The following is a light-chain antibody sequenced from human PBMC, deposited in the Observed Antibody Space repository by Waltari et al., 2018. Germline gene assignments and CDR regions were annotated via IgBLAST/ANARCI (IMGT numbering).Light chain of an antibody. CDR2: DVN. Sequence: QSALTQPASVSGSPGQSITISCTGTSRDVGGYNYVSWYQQYPGKAPKLIIYDVNTRPSGVYNRFSGSKSGNTASLTISGLQAEDEADYYCSSYTSSSTLVFGGGTKLTVL. J-gene: IGLJ3*02. CDR1: SRDVGGYNY. V-gene: IGLV2-14*03. CDR3: SSYTSSSTLV.